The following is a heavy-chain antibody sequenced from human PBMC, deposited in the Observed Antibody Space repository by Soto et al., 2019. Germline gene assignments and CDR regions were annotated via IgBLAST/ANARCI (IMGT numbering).Heavy chain of an antibody. D-gene: IGHD2-15*01. CDR1: GGSFSGYY. J-gene: IGHJ4*02. CDR2: INHSGST. V-gene: IGHV4-34*01. Sequence: ETLSLTCAVYGGSFSGYYWSWIRQPPGKGLEWIGEINHSGSTNYNPSLKSRVTISVDTSKNQFSLKLSSVTAADTAVYYCARGSLVVAATPLGYWGQGTLVTVSS. CDR3: ARGSLVVAATPLGY.